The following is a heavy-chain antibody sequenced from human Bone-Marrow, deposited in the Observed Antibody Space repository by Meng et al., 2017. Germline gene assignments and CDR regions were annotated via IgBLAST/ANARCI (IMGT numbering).Heavy chain of an antibody. D-gene: IGHD6-13*01. CDR2: IDPKSGDA. J-gene: IGHJ4*02. Sequence: ASVKVFCNPSGDKFPDYCLNWVRRAPGQGLEWMGRIDPKSGDAHYAQSFQGRVTMTGDTSISTAYMELSGLRSDDTAMYYCVRDEDISAAGKLFGDYWGQGSLVNVAS. V-gene: IGHV1-2*06. CDR3: VRDEDISAAGKLFGDY. CDR1: GDKFPDYC.